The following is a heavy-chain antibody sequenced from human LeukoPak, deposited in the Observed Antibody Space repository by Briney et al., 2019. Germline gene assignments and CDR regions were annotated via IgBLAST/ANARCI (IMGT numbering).Heavy chain of an antibody. V-gene: IGHV3-49*04. CDR3: TSTRDPKTYLYYYYYMDV. CDR2: IRSKAYGGTT. D-gene: IGHD2-15*01. Sequence: GGSLRLSCTASGFTFGDYAMSWVRQAPGKGLEWVGFIRSKAYGGTTEYAASVKGRFTISRDDSKSIAYLQMNSLKTEDTAVYYCTSTRDPKTYLYYYYYMDVWGKGTTVTVSS. J-gene: IGHJ6*03. CDR1: GFTFGDYA.